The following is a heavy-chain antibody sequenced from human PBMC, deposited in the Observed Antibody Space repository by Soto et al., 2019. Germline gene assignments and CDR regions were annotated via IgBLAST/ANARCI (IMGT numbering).Heavy chain of an antibody. CDR3: ARDKSPLSSIAAAGTYFDY. CDR1: GYTFTSYY. V-gene: IGHV1-46*03. D-gene: IGHD6-13*01. Sequence: ASVKVSCKASGYTFTSYYMHWVRQAPGQGLEWMGIINPSGGSTSYAQKFQGRVTMTRDTSTSTVYMELSSLRSEDTAVYYCARDKSPLSSIAAAGTYFDYWGQGTLVTVSS. J-gene: IGHJ4*02. CDR2: INPSGGST.